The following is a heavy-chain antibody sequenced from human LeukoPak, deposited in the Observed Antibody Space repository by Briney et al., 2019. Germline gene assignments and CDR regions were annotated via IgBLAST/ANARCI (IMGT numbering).Heavy chain of an antibody. CDR2: ISGSGGST. Sequence: GGSLRLSCAASGFTFRSYAMSWVRQAPGKGLEWVSAISGSGGSTYYADSVKGRFTISRDNSKNTLYLQMNSLRAEDTAVYYCARGLSGYASSLGYWGQGTLVTVSS. J-gene: IGHJ4*02. V-gene: IGHV3-23*01. CDR3: ARGLSGYASSLGY. D-gene: IGHD6-6*01. CDR1: GFTFRSYA.